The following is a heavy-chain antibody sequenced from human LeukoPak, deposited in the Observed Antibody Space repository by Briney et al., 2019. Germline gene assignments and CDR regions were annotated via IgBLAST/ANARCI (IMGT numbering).Heavy chain of an antibody. Sequence: ASVKVSCKASGGTFSSCAISWVRQAPGQGLEWMGGIIPIFGTANYAQKFQGRVTITADESTSTAYMELSSLRSEDTAVYYCARGAGNSYYYYYMDVWGKGTTVTVFS. J-gene: IGHJ6*03. CDR3: ARGAGNSYYYYYMDV. CDR1: GGTFSSCA. D-gene: IGHD4-23*01. V-gene: IGHV1-69*13. CDR2: IIPIFGTA.